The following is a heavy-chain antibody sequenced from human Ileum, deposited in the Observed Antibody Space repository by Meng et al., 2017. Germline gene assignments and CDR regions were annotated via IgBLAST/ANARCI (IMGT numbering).Heavy chain of an antibody. CDR3: ARQYMVRGVIYAFDI. CDR1: GGSISSYY. CDR2: IYYSGST. Sequence: GSLRLSCTVSGGSISSYYWSWIRQPPGKGLEWIGYIYYSGSTNYNPSLKSRVTISVDTSKNQFSLKLSSVTAADTAVYYCARQYMVRGVIYAFDIWGQGTMATVSS. J-gene: IGHJ3*02. D-gene: IGHD3-10*01. V-gene: IGHV4-59*01.